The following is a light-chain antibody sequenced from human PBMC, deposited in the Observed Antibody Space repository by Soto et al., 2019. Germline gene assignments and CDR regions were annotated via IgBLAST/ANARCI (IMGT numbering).Light chain of an antibody. CDR2: EGS. Sequence: QSALTQPASVSGSPGQSITISCTGSSSDVGRYNIVSWYQQHPGKAPKLMIYEGSQRPSGVSDRFSGSKSGNTASLTISGXXAXXXXDYXCCSYAGDRDLIFGGGTKLTVL. CDR1: SSDVGRYNI. CDR3: CSYAGDRDLI. V-gene: IGLV2-23*01. J-gene: IGLJ2*01.